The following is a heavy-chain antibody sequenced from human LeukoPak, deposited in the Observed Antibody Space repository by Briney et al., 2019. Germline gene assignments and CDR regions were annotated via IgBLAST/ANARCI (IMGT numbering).Heavy chain of an antibody. Sequence: PGGSLRLSCAASGFTFSSYAMHWVRQAPGKGLEWVAVISYDGSNKYYADSVKGRFTISRDNSKNTLYLQMNSLRAEDTAMYYCARESVAGYFDYWGQGTLVTVSS. CDR1: GFTFSSYA. D-gene: IGHD6-19*01. V-gene: IGHV3-30-3*01. CDR3: ARESVAGYFDY. CDR2: ISYDGSNK. J-gene: IGHJ4*02.